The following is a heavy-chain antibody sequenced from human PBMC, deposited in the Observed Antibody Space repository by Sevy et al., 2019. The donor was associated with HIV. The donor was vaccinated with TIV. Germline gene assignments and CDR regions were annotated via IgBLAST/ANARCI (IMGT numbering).Heavy chain of an antibody. CDR1: GYSFSNYI. J-gene: IGHJ4*02. V-gene: IGHV1-18*04. CDR2: ISTYNEVT. D-gene: IGHD1-26*01. Sequence: ASVKVSCKASGYSFSNYIINWVRQAPGQGLEWMGWISTYNEVTQYAQSLHDRITISIDTSMTTSYMELRSLRSDDTAIYWCAREWVEAGATSLDHWGQGTLVTVSS. CDR3: AREWVEAGATSLDH.